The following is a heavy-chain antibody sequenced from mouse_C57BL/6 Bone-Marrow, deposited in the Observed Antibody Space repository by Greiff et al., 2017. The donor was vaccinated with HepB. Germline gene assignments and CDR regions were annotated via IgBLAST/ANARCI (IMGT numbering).Heavy chain of an antibody. V-gene: IGHV10-1*01. J-gene: IGHJ2*01. CDR3: VRGTTVFDY. CDR2: IRSKSNNYAT. Sequence: EVKVVESGGGLVQPKGSLKLSCAASGFSFNTYAMNWVRQAPGKGLEWVARIRSKSNNYATYYADSVKDRFTISRDDSESMLYLQMNNLKTEDTAMYYCVRGTTVFDYWGQGTTLTVSS. CDR1: GFSFNTYA. D-gene: IGHD1-1*01.